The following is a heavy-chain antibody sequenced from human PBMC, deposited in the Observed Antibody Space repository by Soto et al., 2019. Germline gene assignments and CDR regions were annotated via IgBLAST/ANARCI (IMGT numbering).Heavy chain of an antibody. CDR1: GASIGTNNW. Sequence: SETLSLTCAVSGASIGTNNWWSWVRQPPGKGLEWIGEVYHSGTTNCNPSLKSRVTISIDKSKNQFSLTLTSMTAADTALYYCAVPGRGDFDYWSQANLVTVSS. CDR3: AVPGRGDFDY. J-gene: IGHJ4*02. CDR2: VYHSGTT. V-gene: IGHV4-4*02. D-gene: IGHD5-12*01.